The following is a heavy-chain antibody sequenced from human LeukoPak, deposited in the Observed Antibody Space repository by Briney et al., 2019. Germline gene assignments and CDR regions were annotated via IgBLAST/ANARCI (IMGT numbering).Heavy chain of an antibody. CDR2: IIPIFGTA. D-gene: IGHD2-2*01. V-gene: IGHV1-69*05. CDR1: GGTFSSYA. CDR3: ARDGAFCSSTSCYFYRWFDP. Sequence: SVKVSCKASGGTFSSYAISWVRQAPGQGLEWMGGIIPIFGTANYAQKFQGRVTITTDESTSTAYMELSSLRSEDTAVYYCARDGAFCSSTSCYFYRWFDPWGQGTLVTVSS. J-gene: IGHJ5*02.